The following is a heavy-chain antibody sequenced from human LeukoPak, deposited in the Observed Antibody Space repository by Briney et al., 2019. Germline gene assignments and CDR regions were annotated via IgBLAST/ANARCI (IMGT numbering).Heavy chain of an antibody. CDR3: ARGVESGGWPVRYYYYGMDV. Sequence: PGGSLTLSCAASGFTFSSYAMHWVRQAPGKGLEWVAVISYDGSNKYYADCVKGLFTISRDNSKNTLYLQMNSLRAEDTAVYYCARGVESGGWPVRYYYYGMDVWGQGTTVTVSS. CDR2: ISYDGSNK. D-gene: IGHD6-19*01. J-gene: IGHJ6*02. V-gene: IGHV3-30-3*01. CDR1: GFTFSSYA.